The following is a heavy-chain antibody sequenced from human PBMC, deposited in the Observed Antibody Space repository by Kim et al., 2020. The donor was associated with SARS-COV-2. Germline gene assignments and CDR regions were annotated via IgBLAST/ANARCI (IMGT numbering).Heavy chain of an antibody. CDR3: AKPQAAAGTDWFDP. J-gene: IGHJ5*02. D-gene: IGHD6-13*01. Sequence: ADSGKGRLTISRDNSKNTLYLQMNSLRAEDTAVYYCAKPQAAAGTDWFDPWGQGTLVTVSS. V-gene: IGHV3-23*01.